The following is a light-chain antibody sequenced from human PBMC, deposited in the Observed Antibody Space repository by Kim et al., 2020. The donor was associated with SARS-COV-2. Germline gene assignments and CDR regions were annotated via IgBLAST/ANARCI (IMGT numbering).Light chain of an antibody. Sequence: EIVLTQSPGTLSLSPEERATLSCRASQSVSSSYLAWYQQKPGQAPRLLIYGASSRATGIPDRFSGSGSGTDFTLTISGLEPEDFAVYYCQQYGSSPLTFGGGTKVDIK. CDR2: GAS. CDR3: QQYGSSPLT. V-gene: IGKV3-20*01. J-gene: IGKJ4*01. CDR1: QSVSSSY.